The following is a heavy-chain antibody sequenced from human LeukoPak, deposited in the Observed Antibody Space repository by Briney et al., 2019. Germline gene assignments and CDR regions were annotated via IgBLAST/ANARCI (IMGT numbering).Heavy chain of an antibody. J-gene: IGHJ6*03. CDR2: INHSGST. D-gene: IGHD1-26*01. CDR1: GGSFSGYY. CDR3: ASQGHHGKIVGTTLSYFYMDV. V-gene: IGHV4-34*01. Sequence: SETLSLTCAVYGGSFSGYYWSWIRQPPGKGLEWIGEINHSGSTNYNPSLKSRVTISVDTSKNQFSLKLSSVTAADTAFYYCASQGHHGKIVGTTLSYFYMDVWGKGSTVTVSS.